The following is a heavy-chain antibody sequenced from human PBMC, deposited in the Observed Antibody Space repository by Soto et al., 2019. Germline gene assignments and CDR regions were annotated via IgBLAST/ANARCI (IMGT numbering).Heavy chain of an antibody. CDR3: ARGSWYYGSGSPLDY. CDR2: INHSGST. Sequence: SQTLSLTCAVYGGSFSGYYWSWIRQPPGKGLEWIGEINHSGSTNYNPSLKSRVTISVDTSKNQFSLKLSSVTAADTAVYYCARGSWYYGSGSPLDYWGQGTLVTVSS. CDR1: GGSFSGYY. J-gene: IGHJ4*02. V-gene: IGHV4-34*01. D-gene: IGHD3-10*01.